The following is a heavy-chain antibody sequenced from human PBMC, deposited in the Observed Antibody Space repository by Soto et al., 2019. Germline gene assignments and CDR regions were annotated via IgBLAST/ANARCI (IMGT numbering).Heavy chain of an antibody. V-gene: IGHV1-2*04. CDR2: INPNSGGT. D-gene: IGHD3-10*01. J-gene: IGHJ6*02. Sequence: AASVKVSCKASGYTFTGYYIHWVRQAPGQGLEWMGWINPNSGGTNYAQKLQGWVTMTRDTSISTAYMELSRLRSDDTAVYYCARFIGFGSRCDWDGMDAWGQGTTVTVSS. CDR3: ARFIGFGSRCDWDGMDA. CDR1: GYTFTGYY.